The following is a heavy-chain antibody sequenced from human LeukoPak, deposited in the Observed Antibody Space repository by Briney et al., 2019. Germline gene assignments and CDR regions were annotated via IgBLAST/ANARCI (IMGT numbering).Heavy chain of an antibody. Sequence: PGRSLRVSCTASGFTFSSYGLHWVRQAPGKGLEWVALISFDGSDIYYADSVKGRFTISRDNFKNTMHLQMNSLRPEDTAVYYCARDQFSRELYGGEEPEHWGQGTLVTVSS. J-gene: IGHJ1*01. CDR2: ISFDGSDI. CDR3: ARDQFSRELYGGEEPEH. V-gene: IGHV3-30*03. D-gene: IGHD1-7*01. CDR1: GFTFSSYG.